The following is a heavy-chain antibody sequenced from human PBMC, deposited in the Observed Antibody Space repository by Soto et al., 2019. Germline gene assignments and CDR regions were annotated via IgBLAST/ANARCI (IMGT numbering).Heavy chain of an antibody. CDR2: ISYDGSNK. CDR3: AKDPEWELLGWGFDY. Sequence: QVQLVESGGGVVQPGRSLRLSCAASGFTFSSYGMHWVRQAPGKGLEWVAVISYDGSNKYYADSVKGRFTISRDNSKNTLYLQMNSLRAEDTAVYYCAKDPEWELLGWGFDYWGQGTLVTVSS. D-gene: IGHD1-26*01. J-gene: IGHJ4*02. V-gene: IGHV3-30*18. CDR1: GFTFSSYG.